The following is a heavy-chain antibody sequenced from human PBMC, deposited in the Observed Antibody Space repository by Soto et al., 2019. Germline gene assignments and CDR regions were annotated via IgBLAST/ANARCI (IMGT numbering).Heavy chain of an antibody. CDR1: GFTFDSYA. CDR3: AKERCVYDFGIVPVATLICMDV. Sequence: PGGALRLSCVASGFTFDSYAMNWIRQAPGKGLEWVSVISGGGTSTYYADSVKGRSTVSRDNSKNTMYLQMNRLSAEDTGVYYCAKERCVYDFGIVPVATLICMDVWGQGPTVTVSS. V-gene: IGHV3-23*01. D-gene: IGHD3-3*01. CDR2: ISGGGTST. J-gene: IGHJ6*02.